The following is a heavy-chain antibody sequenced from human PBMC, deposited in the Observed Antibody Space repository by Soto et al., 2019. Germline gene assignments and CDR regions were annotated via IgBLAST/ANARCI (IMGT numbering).Heavy chain of an antibody. CDR1: GFIFENFG. CDR3: AKWAGNRNPYYYGMDV. V-gene: IGHV3-23*01. CDR2: ISGSGFKK. J-gene: IGHJ6*02. Sequence: GGSLRLSCAASGFIFENFGMSWVRQAPGKGLEWISSISGSGFKKYYADSVKGRFTISRDNSKNTLYLQMNSLRAEDTAVYYCAKWAGNRNPYYYGMDVWGQGTTVTVSS.